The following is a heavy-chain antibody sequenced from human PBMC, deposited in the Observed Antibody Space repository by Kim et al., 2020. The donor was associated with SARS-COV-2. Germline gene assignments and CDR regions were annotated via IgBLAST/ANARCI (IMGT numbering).Heavy chain of an antibody. V-gene: IGHV3-48*03. D-gene: IGHD5-12*01. Sequence: GGSLRLSCTASGFSFSGYDMNWVRQAPGKGLEWLSYISSRATTLYYADSVKGRFTISRDDDKQSLYLQMNSLRAEDTAVYYCAREVATDFDLWGQGTLVTVSP. CDR1: GFSFSGYD. J-gene: IGHJ4*02. CDR2: ISSRATTL. CDR3: AREVATDFDL.